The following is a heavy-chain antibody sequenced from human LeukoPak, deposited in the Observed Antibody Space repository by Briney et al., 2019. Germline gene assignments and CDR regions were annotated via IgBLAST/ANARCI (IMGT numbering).Heavy chain of an antibody. D-gene: IGHD5-18*01. J-gene: IGHJ4*02. CDR3: AKAGLGYSYGSSLYYFDY. CDR2: ISGNGGST. CDR1: GFTFSSYA. Sequence: QSGGCLRLSCAASGFTFSSYAMSWVRQAPGKGLEWVSAISGNGGSTYYADSVKGRFTISRDISKNTLYLQMNSLRAEDTAVYYCAKAGLGYSYGSSLYYFDYWGQGTLVTVSS. V-gene: IGHV3-23*01.